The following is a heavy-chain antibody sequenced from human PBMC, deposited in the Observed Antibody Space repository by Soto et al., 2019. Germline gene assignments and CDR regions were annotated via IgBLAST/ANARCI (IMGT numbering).Heavy chain of an antibody. CDR3: AREEYSSSGGYYYYYGMDV. J-gene: IGHJ6*02. D-gene: IGHD6-6*01. CDR1: GGSISSYY. CDR2: IYYSGST. Sequence: SETLSLTCTVSGGSISSYYWSWIRQPPGKGLEWIGYIYYSGSTNYNPSLKSRVTISVDTSKNQFSLKLSSVTAADTAVYYCAREEYSSSGGYYYYYGMDVWGQGTTVTVSS. V-gene: IGHV4-59*01.